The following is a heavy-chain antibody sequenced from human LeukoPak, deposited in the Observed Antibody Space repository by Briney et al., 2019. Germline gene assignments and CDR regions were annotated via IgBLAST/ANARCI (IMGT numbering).Heavy chain of an antibody. V-gene: IGHV4-39*01. Sequence: RSSETLSLTCTVSGGSISSSSYYWGWIRQPPGKGLEWIGSIYYSGSTYYNPSLKSRVTISVDTSKNQFSLKLSSVTAADTAVYYCARRHYYDSSGYYWDYWGQGTLVTVSS. CDR1: GGSISSSSYY. D-gene: IGHD3-22*01. CDR2: IYYSGST. CDR3: ARRHYYDSSGYYWDY. J-gene: IGHJ4*02.